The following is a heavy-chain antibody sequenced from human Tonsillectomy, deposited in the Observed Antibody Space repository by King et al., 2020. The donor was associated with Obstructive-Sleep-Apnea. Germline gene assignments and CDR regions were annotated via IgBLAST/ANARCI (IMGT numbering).Heavy chain of an antibody. CDR1: GYTFSTYY. D-gene: IGHD2-2*01. J-gene: IGHJ4*02. CDR2: INPRGGSS. V-gene: IGHV1-46*01. Sequence: QVQLVQSGAEVKKPGASVKGSCKASGYTFSTYYIHWVRQAPGQGLEWMGTINPRGGSSNNEQKFQGRPPMTRDTSTSTVYMLLSSLRSEDTAVYYVARGGSSVLVPSDFWGQGTLVTVSS. CDR3: ARGGSSVLVPSDF.